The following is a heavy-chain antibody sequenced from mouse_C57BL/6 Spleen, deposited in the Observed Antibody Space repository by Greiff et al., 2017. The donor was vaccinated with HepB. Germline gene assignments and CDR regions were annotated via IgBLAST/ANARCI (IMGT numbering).Heavy chain of an antibody. CDR1: GYTFTSYW. CDR3: ARCGSSLYWYFDV. V-gene: IGHV1-59*01. Sequence: VQLQQPGAELVRPGTSVKLSCKASGYTFTSYWMHWVKQRPGQGLEWIGVIDPSDSYTNYNQKFKGKATLTVDTSSSTAYMQLSSLTSEDSAVYYCARCGSSLYWYFDVWGTGTTVTVSS. D-gene: IGHD1-1*01. CDR2: IDPSDSYT. J-gene: IGHJ1*03.